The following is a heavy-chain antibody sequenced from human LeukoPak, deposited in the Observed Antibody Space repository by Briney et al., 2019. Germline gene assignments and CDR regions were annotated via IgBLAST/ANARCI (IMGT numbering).Heavy chain of an antibody. D-gene: IGHD2-15*01. CDR2: IIPIFGTA. V-gene: IGHV1-69*01. Sequence: ASAKVSCKASGGTFSSYAISWVRQAPGQGLVWMGGIIPIFGTANYAQKFQGRVTITADESTSTAYMELSSLRSEDTAVYYCARDSKRSLGYCSGGSCYYGGYWGQGTLVTVSS. CDR1: GGTFSSYA. CDR3: ARDSKRSLGYCSGGSCYYGGY. J-gene: IGHJ4*02.